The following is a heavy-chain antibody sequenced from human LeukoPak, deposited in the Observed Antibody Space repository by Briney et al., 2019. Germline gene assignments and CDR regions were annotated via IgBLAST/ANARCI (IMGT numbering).Heavy chain of an antibody. CDR3: ATLGANCGGDCYNAFDI. CDR1: GYTLTELS. D-gene: IGHD2-21*02. V-gene: IGHV1-24*01. CDR2: FDPEDGET. J-gene: IGHJ3*02. Sequence: GASVKVSCTVSGYTLTELSMHWVRQAPGKGLEWMGGFDPEDGETIYAQKFQGRVTMTEDTSTDTAYMELSSLRSEDTAVYYCATLGANCGGDCYNAFDIWGQGTMVTVSS.